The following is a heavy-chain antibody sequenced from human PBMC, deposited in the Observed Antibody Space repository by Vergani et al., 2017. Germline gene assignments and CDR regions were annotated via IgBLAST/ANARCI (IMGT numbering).Heavy chain of an antibody. V-gene: IGHV4-59*01. J-gene: IGHJ5*02. CDR3: ASDTHSGQRADR. CDR1: GGSMSGYY. D-gene: IGHD6-19*01. Sequence: QVRLQESGPGLVKPSETLSLTCSVSGGSMSGYYWSWSRQPPGKELEWIGYMYHSGSTNYNPSLETRLTISVDTSKNQFSLTLTSVTAADTAVYYCASDTHSGQRADRWVQGILVTVTS. CDR2: MYHSGST.